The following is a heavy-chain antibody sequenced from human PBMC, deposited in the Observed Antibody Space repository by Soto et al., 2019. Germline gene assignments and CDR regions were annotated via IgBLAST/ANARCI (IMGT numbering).Heavy chain of an antibody. Sequence: QVQLQESGPGLVKPSQTLSLTCTVSGGSIRSGDYYWSWIRQPPGKGLEWIGYIYYSGSTYYNPSLKSRVTISVDTSKNQFSLKLSSVTAADTAVYYCARARLTATNWFDPWGQGTLVTVSS. V-gene: IGHV4-30-4*01. CDR1: GGSIRSGDYY. CDR3: ARARLTATNWFDP. CDR2: IYYSGST. J-gene: IGHJ5*02. D-gene: IGHD5-12*01.